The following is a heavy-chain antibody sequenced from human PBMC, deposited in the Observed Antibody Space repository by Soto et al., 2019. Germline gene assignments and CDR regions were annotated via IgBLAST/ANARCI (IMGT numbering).Heavy chain of an antibody. CDR2: INPNDGRT. D-gene: IGHD5-18*01. CDR1: GYTFTNYY. CDR3: ARDRDTAPLYEMDV. J-gene: IGHJ6*02. V-gene: IGHV1-46*01. Sequence: QVQLVQSGAEVRKPGASVNISCQGSGYTFTNYYMHWVRQAPGQGLEWMGLINPNDGRTSYPQKFQGRITMTRDTSTSTVYMELSSLRSVDTAVYYCARDRDTAPLYEMDVWGPGTTVTVSS.